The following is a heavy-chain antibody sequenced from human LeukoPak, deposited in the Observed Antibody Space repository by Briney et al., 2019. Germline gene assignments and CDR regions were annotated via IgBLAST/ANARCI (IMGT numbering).Heavy chain of an antibody. V-gene: IGHV3-66*01. CDR3: ARGSGSYYWFDY. D-gene: IGHD1-26*01. J-gene: IGHJ4*02. Sequence: GGSLRLSCAASGFTVSTNYMSWVRQAPGKGLEWVSVIYSGGSTYYADSVKGRFTISRDISMNTLYLQMNSLRAEDTAVYYCARGSGSYYWFDYWGQGTLVTVSS. CDR2: IYSGGST. CDR1: GFTVSTNY.